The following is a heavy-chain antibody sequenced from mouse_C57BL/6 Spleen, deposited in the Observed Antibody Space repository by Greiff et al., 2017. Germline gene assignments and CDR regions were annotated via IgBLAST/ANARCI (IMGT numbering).Heavy chain of an antibody. V-gene: IGHV1-15*01. Sequence: QVQLQQSGAELVRPGASVTLSCKASGYTFTDYEMHWVKQTPVHGLEWIGAIDPETGGTAYNQKFKGKAILTADKSSSTAYMELRSLTSEDSAVYYCTRNYGSPYFDYWGQGSTLTVSS. CDR1: GYTFTDYE. D-gene: IGHD1-1*01. CDR2: IDPETGGT. J-gene: IGHJ2*01. CDR3: TRNYGSPYFDY.